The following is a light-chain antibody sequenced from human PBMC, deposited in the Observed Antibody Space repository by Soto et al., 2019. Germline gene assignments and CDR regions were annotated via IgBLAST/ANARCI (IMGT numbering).Light chain of an antibody. J-gene: IGKJ5*01. Sequence: DVAMTQSPLSLPVTLGQPASISGRCNQCLVHSDGIAYLSWFQQRPGRSPRRLIYKVSNRDSGVPARFSGSGSGTDFALKISRVEAEDVGVYYCMQGTHWPITFGQGTRLEI. CDR3: MQGTHWPIT. V-gene: IGKV2-30*02. CDR2: KVS. CDR1: QCLVHSDGIAY.